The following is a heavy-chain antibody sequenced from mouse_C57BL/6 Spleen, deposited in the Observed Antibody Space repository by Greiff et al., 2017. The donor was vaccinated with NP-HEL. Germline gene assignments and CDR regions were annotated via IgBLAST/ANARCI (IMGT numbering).Heavy chain of an antibody. J-gene: IGHJ3*01. CDR1: GFNIKDDY. CDR3: TTGCTTVGATDGFAY. V-gene: IGHV14-4*01. Sequence: EVQLQQSGAELVRPGASVKLSCTASGFNIKDDYMHWVKQRPDQGLEWIGWMDPDNGDTEYASKFQGKATITAYSSSNTAYLQLSSLTSEDNAVYYCTTGCTTVGATDGFAYWGQGTLVTVSA. D-gene: IGHD1-1*01. CDR2: MDPDNGDT.